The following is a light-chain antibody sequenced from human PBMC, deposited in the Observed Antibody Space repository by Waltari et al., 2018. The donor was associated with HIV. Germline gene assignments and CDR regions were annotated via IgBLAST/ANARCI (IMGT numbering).Light chain of an antibody. V-gene: IGKV1-16*02. Sequence: DIQMTQSPSSLSASVGDRVTITCRASQCITDYLAWFQQKPGKAPKSLIFGASTLHRGVPSKFSGSGSGTEFTLTINNLQPEDSATYYCQQYKTFPQTFGQGTKVAIK. CDR1: QCITDY. J-gene: IGKJ1*01. CDR3: QQYKTFPQT. CDR2: GAS.